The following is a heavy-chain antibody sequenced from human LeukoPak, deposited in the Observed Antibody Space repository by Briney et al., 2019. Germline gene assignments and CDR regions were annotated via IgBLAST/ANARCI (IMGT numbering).Heavy chain of an antibody. CDR3: ATCGSSTSCYRGYFDF. CDR1: GYTFTGYY. D-gene: IGHD2-2*01. Sequence: ASVKVSCKASGYTFTGYYLHWVRQAPGQGPEWMGWINPHSGGTNYAQKFQGRVTLTSDTSISTAYMELGGLRSDDTAVYYCATCGSSTSCYRGYFDFWGQGSLVTVSS. CDR2: INPHSGGT. J-gene: IGHJ4*02. V-gene: IGHV1-2*02.